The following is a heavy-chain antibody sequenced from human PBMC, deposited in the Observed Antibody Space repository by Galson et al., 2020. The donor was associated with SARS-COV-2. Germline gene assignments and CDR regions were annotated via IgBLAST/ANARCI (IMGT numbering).Heavy chain of an antibody. CDR3: ARNVVVTAGRQSAEYILP. CDR1: GYSFTSYW. D-gene: IGHD2-21*02. J-gene: IGHJ1*01. V-gene: IGHV5-10-1*01. CDR2: IDPSDSYT. Sequence: GESLKISCKGSGYSFTSYWISWVRQMPGKGLESMGRIDPSDSYTNYSPSFQGHVTILADKSISTAYLQWSSLKASDTAMYYCARNVVVTAGRQSAEYILPWGQGTLVNVSS.